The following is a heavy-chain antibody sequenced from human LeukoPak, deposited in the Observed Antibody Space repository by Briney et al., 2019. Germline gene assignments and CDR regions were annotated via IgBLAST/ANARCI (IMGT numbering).Heavy chain of an antibody. D-gene: IGHD5-12*01. CDR1: GDSVSSNSAA. V-gene: IGHV6-1*01. J-gene: IGHJ6*04. CDR3: ARVWVDIVARLGRSDYYYYYGMDV. CDR2: TYYRSKWYN. Sequence: KPSQTLSLTCAISGDSVSSNSAAWNWIRQSPSRGLEWLGRTYYRSKWYNDYAVSVKSRITINPDTSKNQFSLQLNSVTPEDTAVYYCARVWVDIVARLGRSDYYYYYGMDVWGKGTMVTVSS.